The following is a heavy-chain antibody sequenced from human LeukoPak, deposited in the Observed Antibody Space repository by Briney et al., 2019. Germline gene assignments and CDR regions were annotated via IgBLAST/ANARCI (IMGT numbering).Heavy chain of an antibody. CDR1: GGSISSYY. D-gene: IGHD1-20*01. J-gene: IGHJ4*02. CDR2: IYYSGST. V-gene: IGHV4-59*01. CDR3: ARITGTTHRFDY. Sequence: PSETLSLTCTVSGGSISSYYWSWIRQPPGKGLEWIGYIYYSGSTNYNPSLKSRVATSVDTSKNQFSLKLSSVTAADTAVYYCARITGTTHRFDYWGQGTLVTVSS.